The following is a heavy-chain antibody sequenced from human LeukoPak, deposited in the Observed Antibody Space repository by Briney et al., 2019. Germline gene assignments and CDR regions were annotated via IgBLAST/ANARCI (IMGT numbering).Heavy chain of an antibody. CDR3: ARVVGATSHFDY. CDR1: GFTFSSYG. J-gene: IGHJ4*02. Sequence: GGSLRLSCAASGFTFSSYGMHWVRQAPGQGLEWVAVIWYDGSNKYYADSVKGRFTISRDNSKNTLYLQMNSLRAEDTAVYYCARVVGATSHFDYWGQGTLVTVSS. D-gene: IGHD1-26*01. V-gene: IGHV3-33*01. CDR2: IWYDGSNK.